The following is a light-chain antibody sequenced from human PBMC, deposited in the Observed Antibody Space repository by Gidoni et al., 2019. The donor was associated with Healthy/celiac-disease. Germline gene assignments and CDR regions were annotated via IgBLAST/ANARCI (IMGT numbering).Light chain of an antibody. V-gene: IGLV1-47*01. Sequence: QSVLTQPPSASGTPGQRVTISCSGSSSNIGSNYVYWYQQLPGTAPKLLIYRNNQRPLGVPDRFSGSKSGTSASLAISGLRSEDEADYYCAAWDDSLSVPFGGGTKLTVL. CDR2: RNN. J-gene: IGLJ2*01. CDR1: SSNIGSNY. CDR3: AAWDDSLSVP.